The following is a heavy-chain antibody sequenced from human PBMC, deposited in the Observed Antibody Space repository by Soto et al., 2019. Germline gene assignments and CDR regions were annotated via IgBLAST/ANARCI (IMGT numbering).Heavy chain of an antibody. CDR2: ISYDGSNK. J-gene: IGHJ4*02. V-gene: IGHV3-30*03. CDR1: GFTFSSYG. D-gene: IGHD5-18*01. Sequence: GGSLRLSCAASGFTFSSYGMHWVRQAPGKGLEWVAVISYDGSNKYYADSVKGRFTISRDNSTSTAYMELSSLRSEDTAVYYCASGYSYGPFDYWGQGTLVTVSS. CDR3: ASGYSYGPFDY.